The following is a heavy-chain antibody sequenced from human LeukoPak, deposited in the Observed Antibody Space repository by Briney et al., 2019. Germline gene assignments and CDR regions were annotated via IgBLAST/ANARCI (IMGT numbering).Heavy chain of an antibody. V-gene: IGHV4-4*07. CDR1: GGSISSYY. CDR2: IYTSGST. CDR3: ARVIGYSYGKAPGYLDY. J-gene: IGHJ4*02. D-gene: IGHD5-18*01. Sequence: SETLSLTCTVSGGSISSYYWSWIRQPAGKGLEWIGRIYTSGSTNYNPSLKSRVTMSVDTSKNQFSLKLSSVTSANKAVYYCARVIGYSYGKAPGYLDYWGQGTLVTVSS.